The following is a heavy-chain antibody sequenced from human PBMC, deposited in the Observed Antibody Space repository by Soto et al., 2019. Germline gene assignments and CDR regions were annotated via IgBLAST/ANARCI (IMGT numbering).Heavy chain of an antibody. CDR3: ARDMVVLRYFDWAYNFDY. Sequence: ASVKVSCKASGYTFTSYGISWVRQAPGQGLEWMGWISAYNGNTNYAQKLQGRVTMTTDTSTSTAYMELRSLRSDDTAVYYCARDMVVLRYFDWAYNFDYWGQGTLVTVSS. D-gene: IGHD3-9*01. CDR1: GYTFTSYG. CDR2: ISAYNGNT. J-gene: IGHJ4*02. V-gene: IGHV1-18*01.